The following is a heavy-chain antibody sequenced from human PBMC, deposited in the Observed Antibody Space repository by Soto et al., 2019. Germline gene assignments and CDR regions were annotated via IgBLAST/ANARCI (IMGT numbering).Heavy chain of an antibody. D-gene: IGHD1-26*01. CDR1: GGSISSGGYY. CDR3: ARHSASWQWFDY. CDR2: IYYSGST. V-gene: IGHV4-31*03. Sequence: QVQLQESGPGLVKPSQTLSLTCSVSGGSISSGGYYWSWIRQHPEKGLEWIGYIYYSGSTNYNSSLKGRVINSVDTSSNRFSLDLRSVTAADTAIYYCARHSASWQWFDYWGQGTLVTVSS. J-gene: IGHJ5*01.